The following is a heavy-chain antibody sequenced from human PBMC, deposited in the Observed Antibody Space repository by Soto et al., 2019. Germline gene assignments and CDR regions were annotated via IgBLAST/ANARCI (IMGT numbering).Heavy chain of an antibody. CDR3: ARPEEAVAGTADF. CDR1: GGSISSSNW. CDR2: IHHIGST. V-gene: IGHV4-4*02. J-gene: IGHJ4*02. Sequence: SETLSLTCAVSGGSISSSNWWSWVRQPPGKGLEWMGSIHHIGSTNYNPSLKSRVTISVDKSKNQFSLKLSSVTAADTAVYYCARPEEAVAGTADFWGQGTLVTVSS. D-gene: IGHD6-19*01.